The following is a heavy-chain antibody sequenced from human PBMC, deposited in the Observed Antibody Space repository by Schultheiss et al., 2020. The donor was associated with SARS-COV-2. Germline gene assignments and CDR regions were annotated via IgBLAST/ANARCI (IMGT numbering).Heavy chain of an antibody. Sequence: GGSLRLSCAASGFTFSNAWMSWVRQAPGKGLEWVSAISGSGGSTYYADSVKGRFTISRDNSKNTLYLQMNSLRAEDTAVYYCARLELSLSAFDYWGQGTLVTVSS. CDR1: GFTFSNAW. J-gene: IGHJ4*02. CDR3: ARLELSLSAFDY. D-gene: IGHD3-16*02. V-gene: IGHV3-23*01. CDR2: ISGSGGST.